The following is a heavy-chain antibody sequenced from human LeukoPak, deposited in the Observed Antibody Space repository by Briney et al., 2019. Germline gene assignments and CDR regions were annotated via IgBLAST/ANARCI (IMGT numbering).Heavy chain of an antibody. J-gene: IGHJ5*02. Sequence: GGSLRLSCAASGFTFSSYWMSWVRQAPGKGLEWVANIKEDGSEKFYVESVKGRFTISRDNAKNSLYLQMNSLRAEDTAVYYCARERRLETANWFDPWGQGTLVTVSS. CDR2: IKEDGSEK. D-gene: IGHD1-1*01. CDR1: GFTFSSYW. V-gene: IGHV3-7*01. CDR3: ARERRLETANWFDP.